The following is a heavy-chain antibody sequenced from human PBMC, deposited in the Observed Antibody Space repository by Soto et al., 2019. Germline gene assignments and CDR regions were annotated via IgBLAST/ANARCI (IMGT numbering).Heavy chain of an antibody. CDR1: GFTFSSYS. V-gene: IGHV3-21*01. D-gene: IGHD3-3*01. CDR3: ARGGYDFWSGYHDTYYFDY. CDR2: ISSSSSYI. J-gene: IGHJ4*02. Sequence: GGSLRLSCAASGFTFSSYSMNWVRQAPGKGLEWVSSISSSSSYIYYADSVKGRFTISRDNAKNSLYLQMNSLRAEDTAVYYCARGGYDFWSGYHDTYYFDYWGQGTLVTVSS.